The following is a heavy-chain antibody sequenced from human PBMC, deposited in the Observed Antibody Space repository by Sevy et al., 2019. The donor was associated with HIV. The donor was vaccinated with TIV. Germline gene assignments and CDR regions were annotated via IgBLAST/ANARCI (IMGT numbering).Heavy chain of an antibody. V-gene: IGHV3-23*01. CDR2: ISGSGDST. Sequence: GGSLRLSCAASGFTFSSYAMSWVRQAPGKGLEWVSAISGSGDSTYYADSVKGRFTMSRDNSKDTLYLQMNSLRAEDTAVYYCTKGLSQRLVSLGDYWGQGTLVTVSS. J-gene: IGHJ4*02. CDR1: GFTFSSYA. CDR3: TKGLSQRLVSLGDY. D-gene: IGHD6-13*01.